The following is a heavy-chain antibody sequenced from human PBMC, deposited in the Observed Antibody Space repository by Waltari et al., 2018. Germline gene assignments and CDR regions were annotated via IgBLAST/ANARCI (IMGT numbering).Heavy chain of an antibody. Sequence: EVQLLEAGGGLVQPGGSLRLSLAASGFTFSTYVLSWVCQAPGKGREWVSTLSDAGGSTYSADAVKGRFTISRDNSKNRLYLQMNSLRAEDTAVYYCVRSAWFDSWGQGTLVTVSS. J-gene: IGHJ5*01. CDR2: LSDAGGST. CDR3: VRSAWFDS. V-gene: IGHV3-23*01. CDR1: GFTFSTYV. D-gene: IGHD6-19*01.